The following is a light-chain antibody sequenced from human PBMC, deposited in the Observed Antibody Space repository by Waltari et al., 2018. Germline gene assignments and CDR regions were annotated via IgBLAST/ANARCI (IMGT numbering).Light chain of an antibody. CDR3: CSYAGSGIVI. CDR2: EVT. CDR1: SSDVGKYNL. J-gene: IGLJ2*01. V-gene: IGLV2-23*02. Sequence: QSALTQPASVSGSPGQSLTISCTGTSSDVGKYNLVSWYQQHPGKVPKVMIYEVTMRPSGVSNRFSGSKSGNTASLTISGLQAEDEADYYCCSYAGSGIVIFGGGTKLTVL.